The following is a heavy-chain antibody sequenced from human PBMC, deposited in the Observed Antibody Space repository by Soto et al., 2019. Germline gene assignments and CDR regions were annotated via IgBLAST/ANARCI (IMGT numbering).Heavy chain of an antibody. CDR2: IGGGGGDI. Sequence: EMQVLESGGGLVQPGGSLTRSGAASGFAFGNFHMNWFRQPPGKGLRGVSTIGGGGGDIHYAYSVKARFTVSRDNSKNTLQLQMNGLRDEDTAIYFCAKRYSSAWEAGMDVWCQGTTVTVSS. CDR3: AKRYSSAWEAGMDV. J-gene: IGHJ6*01. D-gene: IGHD6-19*01. CDR1: GFAFGNFH. V-gene: IGHV3-23*01.